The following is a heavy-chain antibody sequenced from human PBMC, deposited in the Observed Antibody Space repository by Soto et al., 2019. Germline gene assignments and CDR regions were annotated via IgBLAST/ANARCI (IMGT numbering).Heavy chain of an antibody. D-gene: IGHD1-7*01. V-gene: IGHV4-30-4*01. CDR1: GGSISSGDYY. CDR3: DRVLYNWNYPPNFDY. Sequence: QVQLQESGPGLVKPSQTLSLTCTVSGGSISSGDYYWSWIRQPPGKGLEWIGYIYYSGSTYYNPSLKSRVTISVDTSKNQFSLKLSSVTAADTAVYYCDRVLYNWNYPPNFDYWGQGTLVTVSS. CDR2: IYYSGST. J-gene: IGHJ4*02.